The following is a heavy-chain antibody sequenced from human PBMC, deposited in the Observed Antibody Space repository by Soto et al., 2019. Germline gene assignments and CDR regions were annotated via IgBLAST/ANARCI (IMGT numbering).Heavy chain of an antibody. CDR3: ARELERFIDF. D-gene: IGHD1-1*01. Sequence: PGGSLRLSCAASGFTFSSYAMHWVRQAPGKGLEWVAVIAYDGRNKYYADSVKGRFTISRDNSKNTLYLQMNSLRIEDTAVYYCARELERFIDFRDQGTLLTVSS. V-gene: IGHV3-30*04. J-gene: IGHJ4*02. CDR1: GFTFSSYA. CDR2: IAYDGRNK.